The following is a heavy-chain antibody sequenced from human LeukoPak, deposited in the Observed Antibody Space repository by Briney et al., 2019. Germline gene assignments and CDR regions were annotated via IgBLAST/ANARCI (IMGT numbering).Heavy chain of an antibody. J-gene: IGHJ4*02. D-gene: IGHD6-13*01. CDR1: GGSISSYY. Sequence: SETLSLTCTVSGGSISSYYWSWIRQPPGKGLEWIGEINHSGSTNYNPSLESRVTISVDTSKNQFSLKLSSVTAADTAVYYCARRWRSSSWRKTTSFDYWGQGTLVTVSS. V-gene: IGHV4-34*01. CDR2: INHSGST. CDR3: ARRWRSSSWRKTTSFDY.